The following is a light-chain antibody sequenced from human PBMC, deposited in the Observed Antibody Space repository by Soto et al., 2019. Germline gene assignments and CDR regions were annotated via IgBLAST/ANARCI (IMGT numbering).Light chain of an antibody. Sequence: QSVLTQPASLSGSPGQSITISCTGTSSDIGAYDYVSWFQQHPGKAPKLMISEVNNRPSGVPDRFSGSKSGTSASLAITGLRAEDEADYYCQSYDNILSGPLFGGGTKVTVL. CDR2: EVN. CDR3: QSYDNILSGPL. V-gene: IGLV2-14*01. J-gene: IGLJ3*02. CDR1: SSDIGAYDY.